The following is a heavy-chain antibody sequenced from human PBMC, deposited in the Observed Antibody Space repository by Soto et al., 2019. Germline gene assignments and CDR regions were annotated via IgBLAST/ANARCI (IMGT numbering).Heavy chain of an antibody. CDR3: ARITIFGVVLAPFDY. D-gene: IGHD3-3*01. Sequence: ASVKVSCKASGYTFTSYGISWVRQAPGQGLEWMGWISAYNGNTNYAQKLQGRVTMTTDTSTSTAYMELRRLRSDDTAVYYCARITIFGVVLAPFDYWGQGTLVTV. CDR2: ISAYNGNT. V-gene: IGHV1-18*01. J-gene: IGHJ4*02. CDR1: GYTFTSYG.